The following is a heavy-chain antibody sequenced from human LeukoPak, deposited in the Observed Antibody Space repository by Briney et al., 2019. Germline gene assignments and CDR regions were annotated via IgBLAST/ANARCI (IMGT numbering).Heavy chain of an antibody. CDR1: GYSFNSYW. V-gene: IGHV5-51*01. Sequence: GESLKISCKGSGYSFNSYWIGWVRQMPGKGLEWMGIIYPGDSDTRYSPSFQGQVTFSVDASISTAYLQLSGLRASDTAIYYCVRFGLTSSLDYWGQGTLVTVSS. J-gene: IGHJ4*02. CDR3: VRFGLTSSLDY. CDR2: IYPGDSDT. D-gene: IGHD6-13*01.